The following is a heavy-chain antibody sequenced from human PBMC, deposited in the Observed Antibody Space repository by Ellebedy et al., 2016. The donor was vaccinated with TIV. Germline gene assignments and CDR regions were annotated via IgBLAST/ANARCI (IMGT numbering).Heavy chain of an antibody. D-gene: IGHD2-2*02. CDR1: GGTFSSYA. Sequence: SVKVSXKASGGTFSSYAISWVRQAPGQGLEWMGGIIPIFGTANYAQKFQGRVTITADESTSTAYMELSSLRSEDTAVYYCARANGRYCSSTSCYRNDYWGQGTLVTVSS. V-gene: IGHV1-69*13. CDR3: ARANGRYCSSTSCYRNDY. CDR2: IIPIFGTA. J-gene: IGHJ4*02.